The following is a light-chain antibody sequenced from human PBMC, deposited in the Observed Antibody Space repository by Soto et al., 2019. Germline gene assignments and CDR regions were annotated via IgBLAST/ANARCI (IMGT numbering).Light chain of an antibody. CDR3: SSYTSSSNPVV. V-gene: IGLV2-14*01. J-gene: IGLJ1*01. CDR1: SSDIGYYNY. Sequence: QSVLTQPASVSGSPGQSITLSCTGTSSDIGYYNYVSWYQQHPGKAPKLMISEVSNRPSGVSNRFSGSKSGKTASLTISGLQAEDEADYYCSSYTSSSNPVVFGTGTKLTVL. CDR2: EVS.